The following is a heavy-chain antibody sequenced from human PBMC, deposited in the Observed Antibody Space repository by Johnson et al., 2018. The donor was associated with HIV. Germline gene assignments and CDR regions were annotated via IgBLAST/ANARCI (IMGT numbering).Heavy chain of an antibody. CDR3: AGDSYSGGGSYS. Sequence: VQLVESGGGVVQPGRSLRLSCAASGFTFSSYWMSWVRQAPGKGLEWVANIKQDGSEKYYVDSVKGRFTLSRDNAKNSLYLEMNSLRVEDTAVYYWAGDSYSGGGSYSWGQGTMVTVSS. D-gene: IGHD1-26*01. CDR1: GFTFSSYW. CDR2: IKQDGSEK. J-gene: IGHJ3*01. V-gene: IGHV3-7*04.